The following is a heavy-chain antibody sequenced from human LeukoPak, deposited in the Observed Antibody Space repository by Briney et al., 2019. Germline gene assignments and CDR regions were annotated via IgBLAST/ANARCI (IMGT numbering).Heavy chain of an antibody. CDR3: AKPSGSGVDY. V-gene: IGHV3-30*02. CDR2: IRSDGYHT. Sequence: GGSLRLSCGASGFVFDDYDMHWVRQAQGKGMEWVAFIRSDGYHTYYTDSVKGRFIITRDNFKNTLYLQMNSLRLEDMAVYYCAKPSGSGVDYGGRGTRVTVSS. D-gene: IGHD1-26*01. J-gene: IGHJ4*02. CDR1: GFVFDDYD.